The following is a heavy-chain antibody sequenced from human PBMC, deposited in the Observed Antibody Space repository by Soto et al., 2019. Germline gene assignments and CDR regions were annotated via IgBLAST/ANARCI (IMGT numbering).Heavy chain of an antibody. D-gene: IGHD2-21*02. V-gene: IGHV1-69*01. CDR1: GGTFSSHS. CDR3: AREVWYGDCSAALLD. Sequence: VQLMQSGAEVKKPGSSVKVSCKASGGTFSSHSINWVRQAPGQGLEWMGGIITLFGTSNYAQNFQGRVTITADQSTSTAYMELNSLTSDDTAVYYCAREVWYGDCSAALLDWGQGTLVTVSS. J-gene: IGHJ4*02. CDR2: IITLFGTS.